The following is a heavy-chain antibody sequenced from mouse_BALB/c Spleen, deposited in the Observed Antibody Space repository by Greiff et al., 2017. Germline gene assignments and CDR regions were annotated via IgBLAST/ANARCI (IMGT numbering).Heavy chain of an antibody. CDR2: INPSNGRT. D-gene: IGHD1-1*01. J-gene: IGHJ2*01. V-gene: IGHV1S81*02. Sequence: QVQLQQPGAELVKPGASVKLSCKASGYTFTSYWMHWVKQRPGQGLEWIGEINPSNGRTNYNEKFKSKATLTVDKSSSTAYMQLSSLTSEDSAVYYCAPYYYGSSSDYWGQGTTLTVSS. CDR3: APYYYGSSSDY. CDR1: GYTFTSYW.